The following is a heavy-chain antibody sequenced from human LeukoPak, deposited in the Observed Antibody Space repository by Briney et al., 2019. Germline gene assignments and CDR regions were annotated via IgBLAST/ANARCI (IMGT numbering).Heavy chain of an antibody. D-gene: IGHD6-19*01. J-gene: IGHJ4*02. CDR2: IYTSGST. Sequence: SETLSLTCIVSGGSMDHYYWNWIRQPAGKGLEWIGRIYTSGSTNYNPSLKSRVTISVDTSKNQFSLKLRSVTAADTAVYYCARGLIKGIAVAGTGWGQGTLVTVSS. CDR1: GGSMDHYY. V-gene: IGHV4-4*07. CDR3: ARGLIKGIAVAGTG.